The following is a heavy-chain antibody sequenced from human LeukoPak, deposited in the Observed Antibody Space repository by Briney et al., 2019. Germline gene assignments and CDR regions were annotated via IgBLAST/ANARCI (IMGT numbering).Heavy chain of an antibody. CDR1: GFTFGSYW. CDR2: IKQDGSEK. Sequence: GGSLRLSCAASGFTFGSYWMSWVRQAPGRGLEWVANIKQDGSEKYYVDSVKGRFTICRDNAKNSLYLQMNSLRAEDTAVYYCARDAAVQQLGYYYYYMDVWGKGTTFTVSS. CDR3: ARDAAVQQLGYYYYYMDV. D-gene: IGHD6-13*01. J-gene: IGHJ6*03. V-gene: IGHV3-7*01.